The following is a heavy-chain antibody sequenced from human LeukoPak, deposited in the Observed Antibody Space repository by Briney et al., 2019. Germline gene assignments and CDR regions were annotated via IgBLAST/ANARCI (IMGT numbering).Heavy chain of an antibody. CDR2: IYYTGST. J-gene: IGHJ4*02. CDR3: ARASYGGNSGLDY. D-gene: IGHD4-23*01. CDR1: GGSVSDYY. V-gene: IGHV4-59*02. Sequence: KSSETLSLTCTVSGGSVSDYYWSWIRQSPGKGLEWIGYIYYTGSTSYNPSLRSRVTMSADTSKNQFSLKLSSVTAADTAVYYCARASYGGNSGLDYWGQGTLVTVSS.